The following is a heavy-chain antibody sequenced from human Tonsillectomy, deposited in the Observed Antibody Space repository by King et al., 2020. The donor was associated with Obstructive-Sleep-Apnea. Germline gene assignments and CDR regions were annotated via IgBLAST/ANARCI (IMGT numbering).Heavy chain of an antibody. D-gene: IGHD6-19*01. CDR3: ARRGFYSSGLYYFDY. J-gene: IGHJ4*02. CDR1: GYTFTSYA. Sequence: VQLVESGPEVKKPGASVKVSCKAFGYTFTSYAISWVRQAPGQGLEWRGWISTYNGNTNYAQQLQGRVIMTTDTSTSTAYMELRSLRSDDTAVYYCARRGFYSSGLYYFDYWGQGTLVTVSS. V-gene: IGHV1-18*04. CDR2: ISTYNGNT.